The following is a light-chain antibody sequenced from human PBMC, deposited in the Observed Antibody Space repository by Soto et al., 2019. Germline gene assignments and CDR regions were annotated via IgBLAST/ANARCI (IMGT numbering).Light chain of an antibody. Sequence: QSVLTQPASVSGSPGQSITISCTGTSSDVGSYNLVSWYQQHPGRAPKLMIYEVSKRPSGVSNRFPGSKSGNTASLTISGLQAEDEADYYCCSYAGSSTYVFGNGTKVTV. CDR3: CSYAGSSTYV. V-gene: IGLV2-23*02. CDR1: SSDVGSYNL. CDR2: EVS. J-gene: IGLJ1*01.